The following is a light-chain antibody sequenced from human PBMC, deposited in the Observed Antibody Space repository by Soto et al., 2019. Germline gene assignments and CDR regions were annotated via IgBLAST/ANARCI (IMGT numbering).Light chain of an antibody. CDR2: DAS. CDR3: QQYNTYSQT. V-gene: IGKV1-5*01. CDR1: QSISGW. Sequence: DIQMTQSPPTLSASVGDRVTITCRASQSISGWLAWYQQRPGKAPKLLIYDASNLEGGVPSRFSGTGSGTEFTLTISSLQPEDFATYCCQQYNTYSQTFGQGTKVDIK. J-gene: IGKJ1*01.